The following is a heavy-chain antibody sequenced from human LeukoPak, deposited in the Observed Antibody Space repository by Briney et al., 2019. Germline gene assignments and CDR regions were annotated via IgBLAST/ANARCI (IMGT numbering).Heavy chain of an antibody. D-gene: IGHD3-22*01. Sequence: KASETLSLTCTVSGGSIGGYFWTWIRQPPGKGLEWIGHIYYTGNTNYDPSLKNRVPISVDTSKNQFSLKLTSVTSADTAKYYCARVRDYYYDNCGYYDYWGQGTLVTVSS. CDR1: GGSIGGYF. J-gene: IGHJ4*02. CDR3: ARVRDYYYDNCGYYDY. CDR2: IYYTGNT. V-gene: IGHV4-59*01.